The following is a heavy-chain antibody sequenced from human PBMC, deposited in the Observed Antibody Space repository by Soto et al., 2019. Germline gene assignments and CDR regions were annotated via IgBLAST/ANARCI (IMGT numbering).Heavy chain of an antibody. CDR1: GFTFSSYG. Sequence: PGGSLRLSSAASGFTFSSYGMHWVRQAPGKGLEWVAVISYDGSNKYYADSVKGRFTISRDNSKNTLYLQMNSLRAEDTAVYYCAKGVTFGGVIVLPWFDPWGQGTLVTVSS. CDR2: ISYDGSNK. V-gene: IGHV3-30*18. D-gene: IGHD3-16*02. J-gene: IGHJ5*02. CDR3: AKGVTFGGVIVLPWFDP.